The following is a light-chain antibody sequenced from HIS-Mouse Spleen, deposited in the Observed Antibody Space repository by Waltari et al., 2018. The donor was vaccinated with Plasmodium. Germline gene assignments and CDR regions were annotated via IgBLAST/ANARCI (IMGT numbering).Light chain of an antibody. CDR1: SSDVGGYNY. V-gene: IGLV2-8*01. Sequence: QSALTQPPSASGSPGQSVTISCTGTSSDVGGYNYVSWYQQHPGKAPKLMIDEVSKRPSGVPDRFSGSKSGNTASLTVSGLQAEDEADYYCSSYAGSSVFGTGTKVTVL. J-gene: IGLJ1*01. CDR2: EVS. CDR3: SSYAGSSV.